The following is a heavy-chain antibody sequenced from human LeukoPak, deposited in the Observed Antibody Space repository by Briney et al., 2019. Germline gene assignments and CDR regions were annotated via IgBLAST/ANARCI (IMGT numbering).Heavy chain of an antibody. CDR2: ISSSSNTI. CDR1: GFTFSSYS. J-gene: IGHJ4*02. D-gene: IGHD3-3*01. Sequence: GGSLRLSCAASGFTFSSYSMNWVRQAPGKGLEWVSYISSSSNTIYYADSVQGRFTISRDNANNSLYLQMNSLRAEDTAVYYCARDGYDFWSGYPTTVDFWGQGTLVTVSS. V-gene: IGHV3-48*01. CDR3: ARDGYDFWSGYPTTVDF.